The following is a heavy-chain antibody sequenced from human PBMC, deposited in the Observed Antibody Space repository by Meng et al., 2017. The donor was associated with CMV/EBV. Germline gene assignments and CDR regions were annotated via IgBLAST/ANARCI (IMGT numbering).Heavy chain of an antibody. CDR1: GYSISSGYY. V-gene: IGHV4-38-2*02. CDR2: IYHSGST. D-gene: IGHD6-13*01. Sequence: GSLRLSCTVSGYSISSGYYWGWIRQPPGKGLEWIGSIYHSGSTYYNPSLKSRVTISVDTSKNQFSLKLSSVTAADTAVYYCARDLARHSSSWYSYYYGMDVWGQGTTVTVSS. CDR3: ARDLARHSSSWYSYYYGMDV. J-gene: IGHJ6*02.